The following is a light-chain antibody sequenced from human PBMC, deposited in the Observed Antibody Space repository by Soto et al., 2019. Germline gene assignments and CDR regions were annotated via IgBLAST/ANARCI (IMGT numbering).Light chain of an antibody. CDR2: KAS. CDR1: QSISSL. V-gene: IGKV1-5*03. Sequence: EIQMTQSPSTLSASVGDRVTITCRASQSISSLLAWYRQKPGKAPKLLIYKASCLESGVPSRFSGSGSGTEFTLTISSLQPDDFATYFCQQYNSYLTFGQGTKVDI. CDR3: QQYNSYLT. J-gene: IGKJ1*01.